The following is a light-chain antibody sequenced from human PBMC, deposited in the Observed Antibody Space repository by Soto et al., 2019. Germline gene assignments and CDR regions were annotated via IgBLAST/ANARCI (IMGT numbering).Light chain of an antibody. J-gene: IGKJ3*01. V-gene: IGKV3-20*01. CDR2: GAS. Sequence: EIVLTQSPGTLSLSPGERATLSCRASQSVSSDYLVWYQQKPGLPPRLLIYGASRRATGIPDRFSGSGSGTDFILTISRLEPEDFAVYYCQHYDNTPPSVTFGPGTKVD. CDR3: QHYDNTPPSVT. CDR1: QSVSSDY.